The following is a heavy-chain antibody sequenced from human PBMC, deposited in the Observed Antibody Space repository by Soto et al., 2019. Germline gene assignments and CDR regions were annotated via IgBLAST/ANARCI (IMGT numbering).Heavy chain of an antibody. J-gene: IGHJ6*02. CDR3: AARRSGLYAMDV. CDR1: GFTFSTSA. CDR2: IVGGSGNT. V-gene: IGHV1-58*01. Sequence: MQLVQSGPEVKKPGTSVKVSCKASGFTFSTSAVQWVRQARGQRPEWMGWIVGGSGNTNYAQNSQERVIITRDMSTSTVYMELSSLSSDDTAVYFGAARRSGLYAMDVWGQGTTVTVS. D-gene: IGHD1-26*01.